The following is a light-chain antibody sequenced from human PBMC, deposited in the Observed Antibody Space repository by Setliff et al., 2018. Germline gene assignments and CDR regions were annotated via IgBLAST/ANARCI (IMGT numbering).Light chain of an antibody. CDR3: SSYTSNSTYV. V-gene: IGLV2-14*03. J-gene: IGLJ1*01. CDR1: GTYNY. CDR2: DVT. Sequence: QSALTQPASVSGSPGQSITISCTGTGTYNYVSWYQQHPGKAPQLIIYDVTNRPSGVSNRFSASKPGNTASLTISGLQPEDDADYYCSSYTSNSTYVFGTGTKSPS.